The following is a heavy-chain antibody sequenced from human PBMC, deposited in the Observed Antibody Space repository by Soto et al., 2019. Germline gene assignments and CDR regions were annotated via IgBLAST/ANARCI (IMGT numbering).Heavy chain of an antibody. CDR1: GFTFSSYA. CDR2: ISGSGGST. J-gene: IGHJ4*02. D-gene: IGHD2-21*02. Sequence: PGGSLRLSCAASGFTFSSYAMSWVRQAPGKGLEWVSAISGSGGSTYYADSVKGRFTISRDNSKNTLYLQMNSLRAEDTAVYYCAKTNDPYCGGDCYFYYFDYWGQGTLVTVSS. CDR3: AKTNDPYCGGDCYFYYFDY. V-gene: IGHV3-23*01.